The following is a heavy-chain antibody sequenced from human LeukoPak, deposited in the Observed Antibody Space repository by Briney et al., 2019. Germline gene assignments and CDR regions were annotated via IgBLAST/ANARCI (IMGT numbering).Heavy chain of an antibody. CDR3: ATAWGSGWYQKDY. CDR2: INHSGST. V-gene: IGHV4-34*01. Sequence: SETLSLTCAVYGGSFSGYYWSWIRQPPGKGLEWIGEINHSGSTNYNPSLKSRVTISVDTSKNQFSLKLSSVTAADTAVYYCATAWGSGWYQKDYWGQGTLVTVSS. CDR1: GGSFSGYY. J-gene: IGHJ4*02. D-gene: IGHD6-19*01.